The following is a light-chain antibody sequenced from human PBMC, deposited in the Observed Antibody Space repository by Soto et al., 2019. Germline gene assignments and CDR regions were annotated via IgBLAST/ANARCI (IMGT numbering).Light chain of an antibody. J-gene: IGLJ3*02. V-gene: IGLV2-23*02. CDR1: SSDVGRYDL. CDR3: CAYGGSGNWV. Sequence: QSALTQPASVSGSPGESITISCTGTSSDVGRYDLVSWYRHHPGEGPKLILYDVTKRPSGVPDRFSGSKSGNTASLAVSGLQAEDEAHYYCCAYGGSGNWVFGGGTKLTVL. CDR2: DVT.